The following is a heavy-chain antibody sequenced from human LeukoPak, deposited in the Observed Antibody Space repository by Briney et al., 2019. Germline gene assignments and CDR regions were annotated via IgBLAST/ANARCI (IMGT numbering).Heavy chain of an antibody. Sequence: GSLRLSCAASGFTFSSYSMNWVRQAPGKGLEWVSYISSSSSTIYYADSVKGRFTISRDNTKNSLYLQMNSLRAEDTAVYYCARTYYYGSGSYYPGMDVWGQGTTVTVSS. J-gene: IGHJ6*02. V-gene: IGHV3-48*01. D-gene: IGHD3-10*01. CDR2: ISSSSSTI. CDR3: ARTYYYGSGSYYPGMDV. CDR1: GFTFSSYS.